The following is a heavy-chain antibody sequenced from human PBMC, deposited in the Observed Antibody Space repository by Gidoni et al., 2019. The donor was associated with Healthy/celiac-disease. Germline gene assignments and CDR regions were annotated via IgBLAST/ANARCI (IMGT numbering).Heavy chain of an antibody. D-gene: IGHD6-13*01. CDR3: AVSSWYSWSLGRKYFDY. CDR1: GGSFSGYY. CDR2: INHSGST. V-gene: IGHV4-34*01. Sequence: QVQLQQWGAGLLKPSETLSLTCAVYGGSFSGYYWSWIRQPPGKGLEWIGEINHSGSTNYNPSLKSRVTISVDTSKNQFSLKLSSVTAADTAVYYCAVSSWYSWSLGRKYFDYWGQGTLVTVSS. J-gene: IGHJ4*02.